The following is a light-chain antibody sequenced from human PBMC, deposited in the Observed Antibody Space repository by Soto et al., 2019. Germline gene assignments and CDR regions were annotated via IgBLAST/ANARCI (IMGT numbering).Light chain of an antibody. J-gene: IGKJ2*01. CDR3: QQSYSTPYT. Sequence: DIQMTQSPSSLSASVGDRVTITCRASQSISSYLNWYQQKPGKDPKLLIYAASRLQSGVPSRFSGSGSGTDFTLTISSLQPEDFATYYGQQSYSTPYTFGQGTKLELK. V-gene: IGKV1-39*01. CDR2: AAS. CDR1: QSISSY.